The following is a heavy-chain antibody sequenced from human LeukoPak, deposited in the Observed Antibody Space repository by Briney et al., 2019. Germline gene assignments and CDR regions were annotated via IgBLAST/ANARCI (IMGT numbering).Heavy chain of an antibody. D-gene: IGHD3-10*01. CDR3: AKFQLPITMVRGVITDLDY. J-gene: IGHJ4*02. V-gene: IGHV3-23*01. CDR2: ISGSDDNT. Sequence: GGSLRLSCAASGFTFSSYAMSWVRQAPGKGLEWVSAISGSDDNTYYADSVKGRFTTSRDNSKNSLYLQMNSLRAEDTAVYYCAKFQLPITMVRGVITDLDYWGQGTLVTVSS. CDR1: GFTFSSYA.